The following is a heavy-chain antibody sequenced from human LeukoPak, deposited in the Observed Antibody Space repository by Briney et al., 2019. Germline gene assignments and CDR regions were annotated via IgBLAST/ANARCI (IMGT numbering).Heavy chain of an antibody. Sequence: PSETLSLTCTVSGASISSYYWNWIRQPPGKGLEWIGYIYYSGNTKYNPSLESRVTISVDTSKNQFSLKMSSVTAADTAVCYCARMEDYYDSSGYPYFDYWGQGTLVTVSS. J-gene: IGHJ4*02. V-gene: IGHV4-59*08. CDR1: GASISSYY. CDR2: IYYSGNT. D-gene: IGHD3-22*01. CDR3: ARMEDYYDSSGYPYFDY.